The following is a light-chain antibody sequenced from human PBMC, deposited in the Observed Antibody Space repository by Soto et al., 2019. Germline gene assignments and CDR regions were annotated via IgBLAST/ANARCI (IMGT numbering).Light chain of an antibody. J-gene: IGLJ2*01. CDR3: CSYAGRSTVV. Sequence: QSALTQHASVSGSPGQSIPISCTGTSSDVGSYNLVSWYQQHPGKAPKLMIYEGSKRPSGVSNRFSGSKSGNTASLTISGLQAEDEADYYCCSYAGRSTVVFGGGTKLTVL. CDR2: EGS. V-gene: IGLV2-23*01. CDR1: SSDVGSYNL.